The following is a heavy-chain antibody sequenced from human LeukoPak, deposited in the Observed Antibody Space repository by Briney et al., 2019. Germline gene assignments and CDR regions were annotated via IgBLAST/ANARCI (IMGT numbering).Heavy chain of an antibody. CDR3: ARGLAVRGVTDY. J-gene: IGHJ4*02. Sequence: SQTLSLTCTVSGGSISSGDSYWSWIRQPPGKGLEWIGYIYYSGSTYYNPSLKSRVTISVDTSKNQFSLKLSSVTAADTAVYYCARGLAVRGVTDYWGQGTLVTVSS. V-gene: IGHV4-30-4*01. CDR2: IYYSGST. CDR1: GGSISSGDSY. D-gene: IGHD3-10*01.